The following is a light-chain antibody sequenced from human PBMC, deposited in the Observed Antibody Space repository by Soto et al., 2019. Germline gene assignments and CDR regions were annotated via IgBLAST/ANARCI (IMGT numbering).Light chain of an antibody. CDR3: VLYMGSGISV. Sequence: QTVVTQGPSFAVSPGGTVILTCALSSGSVSPSYYPTWYQQTPGHAPRTLIYSTNVRSSGVPDRFSGSILGNKAALTITGAQADDECDYYCVLYMGSGISVFGGGTQLTVL. J-gene: IGLJ3*02. V-gene: IGLV8-61*01. CDR2: STN. CDR1: SGSVSPSYY.